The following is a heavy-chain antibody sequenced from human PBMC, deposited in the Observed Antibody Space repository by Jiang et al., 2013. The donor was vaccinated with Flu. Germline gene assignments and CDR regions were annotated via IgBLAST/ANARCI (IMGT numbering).Heavy chain of an antibody. Sequence: GPGLVKPSETLSLTCTVSGGSISTYYWSWIRQPPGKGLEWIGYIHYTGDTNDNPSLKSRVTMSVDTSKNQFSLKLSSVTAADTAVYYCARMVRAMAAAGTMSFFDYWGQGTLVTVSS. CDR2: IHYTGDT. V-gene: IGHV4-59*01. CDR1: GGSISTYY. J-gene: IGHJ4*02. CDR3: ARMVRAMAAAGTMSFFDY. D-gene: IGHD6-13*01.